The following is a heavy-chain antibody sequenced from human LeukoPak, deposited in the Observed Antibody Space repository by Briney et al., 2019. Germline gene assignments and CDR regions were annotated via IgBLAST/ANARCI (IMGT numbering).Heavy chain of an antibody. CDR2: VSFDGSNK. CDR3: ARDTSSVPHSINWANNRFDP. V-gene: IGHV3-30*19. J-gene: IGHJ5*02. Sequence: GGSLRLSCAASGFAFSSSAMHWVRQSPDKGLEWLAIVSFDGSNKYYADSVEGRFTISRDNSKNTLYLQISSLRVDDTAIYYCARDTSSVPHSINWANNRFDPWGQGTLVTVSS. D-gene: IGHD6-13*01. CDR1: GFAFSSSA.